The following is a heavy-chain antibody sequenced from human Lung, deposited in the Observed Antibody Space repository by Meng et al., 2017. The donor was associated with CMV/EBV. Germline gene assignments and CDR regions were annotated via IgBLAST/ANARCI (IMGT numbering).Heavy chain of an antibody. CDR1: GGTISSGDYY. Sequence: VPLKQSCTGPVKPSQTLSLTCTVSGGTISSGDYYCIWIRQPPGKGLEWIGYIYYTGSTYYNPSLKSRVIISVDTSKNQFSLKLNSVTAADTAVYYCARVGGCSGGGCYHRLFDYWGQGTLVTVSS. CDR3: ARVGGCSGGGCYHRLFDY. J-gene: IGHJ4*02. CDR2: IYYTGST. D-gene: IGHD2-15*01. V-gene: IGHV4-30-4*01.